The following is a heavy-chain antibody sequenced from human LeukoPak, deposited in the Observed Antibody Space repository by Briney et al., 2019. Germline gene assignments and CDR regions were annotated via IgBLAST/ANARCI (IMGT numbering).Heavy chain of an antibody. Sequence: SETLSLTCTVSGGSVSSGSYYWSWIRQPPGKGLEWIGYIYYSGNTNYNPSLKSRLTISEDTPKNQFSLKLSSVTAADTAVYFCARGTGIAAADNFDYWGQGTLVTVSS. CDR2: IYYSGNT. D-gene: IGHD6-13*01. V-gene: IGHV4-61*01. CDR3: ARGTGIAAADNFDY. CDR1: GGSVSSGSYY. J-gene: IGHJ4*02.